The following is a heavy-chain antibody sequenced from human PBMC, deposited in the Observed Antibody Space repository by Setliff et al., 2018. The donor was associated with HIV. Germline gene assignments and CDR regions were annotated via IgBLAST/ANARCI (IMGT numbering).Heavy chain of an antibody. J-gene: IGHJ4*01. CDR3: APGEGVAPTYYHD. Sequence: PSETLSLTCTVSGDSISYGPYYWNWVRQHPGKGLEWIGFIHHTGSTVSNPSLKSRVTILMDLSRNQLSLHLASVTTADTAVYFCAPGEGVAPTYYHDWGQGTQVTVSS. CDR1: GDSISYGPYY. D-gene: IGHD3-3*01. V-gene: IGHV4-61*01. CDR2: IHHTGST.